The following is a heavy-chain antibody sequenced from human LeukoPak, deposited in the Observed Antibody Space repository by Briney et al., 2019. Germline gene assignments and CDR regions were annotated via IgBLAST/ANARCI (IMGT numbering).Heavy chain of an antibody. D-gene: IGHD3-22*01. J-gene: IGHJ4*02. CDR2: IRYDGSNK. Sequence: GGTLRLSCAASGFTFSSYGMSWVRQAPGKGLEWVAFIRYDGSNKYYADSVKGRFTISRDNSKNTLYLQMNSLRAEDTAVYYCAKDGITMIVGLDYWGQGTLVTVSS. CDR1: GFTFSSYG. CDR3: AKDGITMIVGLDY. V-gene: IGHV3-30*02.